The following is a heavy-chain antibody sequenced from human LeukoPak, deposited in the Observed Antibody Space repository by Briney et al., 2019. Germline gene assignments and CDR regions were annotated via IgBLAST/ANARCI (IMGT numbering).Heavy chain of an antibody. Sequence: SLRLSCAASGFTFSSYAMHWVRQAPGKGLEWVAVISYDGSNKYYADSVKGRFTISRDNSKNTLYLQMNSLRAEDTAVYYCARAVHYYYYGMDVWGQGTTVTVSS. V-gene: IGHV3-30*04. CDR1: GFTFSSYA. CDR2: ISYDGSNK. CDR3: ARAVHYYYYGMDV. J-gene: IGHJ6*02. D-gene: IGHD6-6*01.